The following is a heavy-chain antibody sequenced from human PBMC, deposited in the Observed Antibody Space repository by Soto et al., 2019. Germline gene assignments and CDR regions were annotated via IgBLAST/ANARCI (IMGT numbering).Heavy chain of an antibody. CDR3: ARHKGVVPAANRVNWFDP. J-gene: IGHJ5*02. V-gene: IGHV4-59*08. CDR2: IYYSGST. Sequence: SEALSLTCTVSGGSISRYYWSWIRQPPGKGLEWIGYIYYSGSTNYNPSLKSRVTISVDTSKNQFSLKLSSVTAADTAVYYCARHKGVVPAANRVNWFDPWGQGTLVTVSS. CDR1: GGSISRYY. D-gene: IGHD2-2*01.